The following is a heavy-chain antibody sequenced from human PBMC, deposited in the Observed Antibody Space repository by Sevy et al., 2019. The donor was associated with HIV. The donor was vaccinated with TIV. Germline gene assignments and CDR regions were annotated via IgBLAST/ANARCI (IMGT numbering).Heavy chain of an antibody. CDR3: AREGCTRPHDY. D-gene: IGHD2-8*01. J-gene: IGHJ4*02. CDR1: GFNFNIYS. Sequence: GGSLRLSCAVSGFNFNIYSMSWVRQAPGKGLELVLTLSFGCGKINYADSVKSGFIISRDDSKNTLYLQMNSLRAEDTAVYFCAREGCTRPHDYWGQGTLVTVSS. CDR2: LSFGCGKI. V-gene: IGHV3-23*01.